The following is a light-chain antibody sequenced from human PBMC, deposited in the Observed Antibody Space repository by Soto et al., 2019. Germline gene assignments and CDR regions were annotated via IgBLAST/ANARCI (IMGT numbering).Light chain of an antibody. Sequence: DIQMTQSPSSLSASVGDRVTITCQASQDISNYLNWYQQKPGKAPKVLIYDASTLETGVPSRFSGSESGTDFTLTISSLQPEDVATYYCQQYDSLPITFGQGTRLEIK. V-gene: IGKV1-33*01. CDR1: QDISNY. CDR3: QQYDSLPIT. J-gene: IGKJ5*01. CDR2: DAS.